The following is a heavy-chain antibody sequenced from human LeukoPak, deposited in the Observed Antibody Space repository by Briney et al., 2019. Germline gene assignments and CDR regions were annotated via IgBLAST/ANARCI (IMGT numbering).Heavy chain of an antibody. J-gene: IGHJ4*02. CDR3: ARVTGYMTEDYFDY. CDR1: GGSISSYY. V-gene: IGHV4-59*01. D-gene: IGHD6-13*01. Sequence: SETLSLTCTVSGGSISSYYWSWIRQPPGKGLEWIGYIYYSGSTNYNPSLKSRVTISVDTSKNQFSLKLSSVTAADTAVYYCARVTGYMTEDYFDYWGQGTLITVSP. CDR2: IYYSGST.